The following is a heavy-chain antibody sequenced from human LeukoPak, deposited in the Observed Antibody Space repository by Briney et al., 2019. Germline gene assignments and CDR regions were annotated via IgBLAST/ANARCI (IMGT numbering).Heavy chain of an antibody. V-gene: IGHV3-48*01. D-gene: IGHD6-13*01. Sequence: GGSLRLSCAASGFTFSSYSMNWVRQAPGKGLEWVSYISSSSSTIYYADSVKGRFTISRDNAKNSLYLQMNSLRAEDTAVYYCARDPYPTAAAFDYWGQGTLVTVSS. CDR3: ARDPYPTAAAFDY. CDR1: GFTFSSYS. CDR2: ISSSSSTI. J-gene: IGHJ4*02.